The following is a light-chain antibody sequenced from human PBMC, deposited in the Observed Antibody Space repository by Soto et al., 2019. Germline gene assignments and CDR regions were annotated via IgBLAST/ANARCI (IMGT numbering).Light chain of an antibody. CDR1: QSVSSY. CDR2: GAS. Sequence: EIVMTQSPATLSVSPGERANLSCRASQSVSSYLAWYQQKPGQAPRLLIYGASTRATGIPARFTGSGSGTEFTLTISSLQSEDFAVYYCQHYKDWPYTFGQGTNLEI. CDR3: QHYKDWPYT. J-gene: IGKJ2*01. V-gene: IGKV3-15*01.